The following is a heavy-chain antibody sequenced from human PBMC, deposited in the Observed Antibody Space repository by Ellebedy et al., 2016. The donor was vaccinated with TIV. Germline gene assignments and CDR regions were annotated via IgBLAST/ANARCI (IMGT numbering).Heavy chain of an antibody. V-gene: IGHV3-23*01. CDR3: ARANSDSTFDM. CDR1: GFIFNTYA. CDR2: ISISGDAT. Sequence: GESLKISCAASGFIFNTYAMGWVRQAPGNGLEWVSSISISGDATYYIDSVKGRFTMSRGNPKNTLYLQMNSLRAEDTAVYYCARANSDSTFDMWGQGTMVTVSS. J-gene: IGHJ3*02. D-gene: IGHD4-11*01.